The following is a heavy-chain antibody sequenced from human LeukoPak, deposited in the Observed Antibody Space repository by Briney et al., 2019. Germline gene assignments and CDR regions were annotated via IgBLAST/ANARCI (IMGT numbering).Heavy chain of an antibody. CDR2: ISSSSSYI. D-gene: IGHD6-19*01. CDR3: ARVWQWRIDY. V-gene: IGHV3-21*01. CDR1: EFTVSSNH. Sequence: GGSLRLSCAASEFTVSSNHMTWVRQAPGKGLEWVSSISSSSSYIYYADSVKGRFTISRDNAKNSLYLQMNSLRAEDTAVYYCARVWQWRIDYWGQGTLVTVSS. J-gene: IGHJ4*02.